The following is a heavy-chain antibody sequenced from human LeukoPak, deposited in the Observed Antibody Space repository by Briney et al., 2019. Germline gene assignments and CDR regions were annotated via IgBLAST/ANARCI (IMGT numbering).Heavy chain of an antibody. CDR3: ASRTGGWGPTWDV. CDR1: GFTFSSYS. Sequence: GGSLRLSCAASGFTFSSYSMNWVRQAPGKGLEWVSSISSSSSYIYYADSVKGRFTISRDNAKNSLYLQMNSLRAEDTAVYYCASRTGGWGPTWDVWGQGTAVTVSS. D-gene: IGHD6-19*01. CDR2: ISSSSSYI. J-gene: IGHJ6*02. V-gene: IGHV3-21*01.